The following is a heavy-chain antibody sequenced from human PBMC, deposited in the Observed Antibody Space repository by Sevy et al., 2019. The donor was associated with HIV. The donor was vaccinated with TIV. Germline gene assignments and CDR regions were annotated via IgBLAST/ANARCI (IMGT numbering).Heavy chain of an antibody. Sequence: GGSLRLSCAASGFTFSSYSMNWVRQAPGKGLEWVSSISSSSSYIYYADSVKGRFTISRDNAKNSLYLQMNSLRAEDRAVYYCATYPMSHVVPRWGQGTLVTVSS. J-gene: IGHJ4*02. V-gene: IGHV3-21*01. CDR3: ATYPMSHVVPR. CDR1: GFTFSSYS. CDR2: ISSSSSYI. D-gene: IGHD2-21*01.